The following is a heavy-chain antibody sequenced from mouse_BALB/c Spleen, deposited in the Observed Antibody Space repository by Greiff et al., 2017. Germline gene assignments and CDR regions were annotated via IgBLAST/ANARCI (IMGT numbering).Heavy chain of an antibody. CDR3: ARWGYDDGDY. CDR2: INPSTGYT. D-gene: IGHD2-2*01. J-gene: IGHJ4*01. Sequence: QVQLQQSGAELAKPGASVKMSCKASGYTFTSYCMHWVKQRPGQGLEWIGYINPSTGYTEYNQKFKDKATLTADKSSSTAYMQLSSLTSEDSAVYYCARWGYDDGDYWGQGTSVTVSS. CDR1: GYTFTSYC. V-gene: IGHV1-7*01.